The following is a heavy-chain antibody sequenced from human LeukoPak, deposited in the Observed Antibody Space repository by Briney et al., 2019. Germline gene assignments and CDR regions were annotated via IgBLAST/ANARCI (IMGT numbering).Heavy chain of an antibody. D-gene: IGHD3-10*01. J-gene: IGHJ6*03. V-gene: IGHV1-69*01. CDR2: IIPIFGTA. CDR1: GGTFSSYA. CDR3: ARGSSYGSGIYYYYYYMDV. Sequence: SSVKVSCKASGGTFSSYAISWVRQAPGQGLEWMGGIIPIFGTANYAQKFQGRVTITAVESTSTAYMELSSLRSEDTAVYYCARGSSYGSGIYYYYYYMDVWGKGTTVTVSS.